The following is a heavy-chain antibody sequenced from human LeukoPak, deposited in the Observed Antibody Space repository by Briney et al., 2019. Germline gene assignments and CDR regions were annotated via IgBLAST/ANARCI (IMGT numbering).Heavy chain of an antibody. CDR2: INPNSGGT. J-gene: IGHJ3*02. D-gene: IGHD3-22*01. CDR3: TGYDSSGYYNLGAFDI. Sequence: ASVKVSCKASGYTFTGYYMHWVRQAPGQGLEWMGRINPNSGGTNYAQKLQGRVTRTRDTSISTADRELSRLRSEDTAVYYCTGYDSSGYYNLGAFDIWGQGTMVTVSS. V-gene: IGHV1-2*06. CDR1: GYTFTGYY.